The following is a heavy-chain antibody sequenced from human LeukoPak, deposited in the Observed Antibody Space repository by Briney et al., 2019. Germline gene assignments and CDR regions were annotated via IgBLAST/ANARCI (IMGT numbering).Heavy chain of an antibody. J-gene: IGHJ4*02. Sequence: SRTLSLTCTVSGDSIVSGTYYWSWIRQHPEKGLEWIGYVYYTGSTYSNPPLRSRVTMSVDTSKNQFSLRLSSVTAADTAVYYCARVGMTTLDYWGQGTLVTVSS. CDR1: GDSIVSGTYY. V-gene: IGHV4-31*03. CDR2: VYYTGST. CDR3: ARVGMTTLDY. D-gene: IGHD4-11*01.